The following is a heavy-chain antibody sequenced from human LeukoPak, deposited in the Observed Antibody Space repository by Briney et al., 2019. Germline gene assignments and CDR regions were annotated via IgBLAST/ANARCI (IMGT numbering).Heavy chain of an antibody. Sequence: SETLSLTCTVSGGSISSYYWSWIRQPPGKGLEWIGYIYYSGSTNYNPSLKSRVTISVDTSKNQFSLKLSSVTAADTAVYYCARDRAVGFDYWGQGTLVTVSS. CDR3: ARDRAVGFDY. CDR1: GGSISSYY. D-gene: IGHD4-23*01. V-gene: IGHV4-59*01. CDR2: IYYSGST. J-gene: IGHJ4*02.